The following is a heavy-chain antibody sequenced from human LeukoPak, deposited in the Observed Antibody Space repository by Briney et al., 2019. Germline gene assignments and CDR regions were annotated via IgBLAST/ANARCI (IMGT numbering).Heavy chain of an antibody. J-gene: IGHJ5*02. Sequence: GSLRLSCAASGFTVSSNYMSWVRQAPGKGLEWVSVIYSDGSTYYADSVKGRFTISRDNSKNTLYLQMNSLRAEDTAVYYCARESLRFGELLSSWGQGTLVTVSS. V-gene: IGHV3-53*01. D-gene: IGHD3-10*01. CDR3: ARESLRFGELLSS. CDR1: GFTVSSNY. CDR2: IYSDGST.